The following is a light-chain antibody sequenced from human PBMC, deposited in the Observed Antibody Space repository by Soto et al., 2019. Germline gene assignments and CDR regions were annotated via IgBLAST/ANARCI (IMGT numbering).Light chain of an antibody. J-gene: IGKJ1*01. CDR2: GAS. V-gene: IGKV3-15*01. CDR3: QQYNNWPPWT. CDR1: QSVSSN. Sequence: EIVMTQSPATLSVSPGERVTLSCRASQSVSSNLAWYQQKPGQAPRLLIYGASTRATGIPARFSGSGSGTEFTLTISSLQSEAFAVYYCQQYNNWPPWTFGQGTKVEIK.